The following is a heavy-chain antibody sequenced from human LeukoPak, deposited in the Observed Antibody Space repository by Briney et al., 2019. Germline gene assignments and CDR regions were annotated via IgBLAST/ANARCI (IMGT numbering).Heavy chain of an antibody. D-gene: IGHD3-9*01. Sequence: GASVKVSCKASGYTFTSYGISWVRQAPGQGLEWMGWISAYNGNTNYAQKLQGRVTMTTDTSTSTAYMELRSLRSDDTAVYYCARLVLRYFDWLKPNWFDPWGQGTLVTVSS. CDR2: ISAYNGNT. V-gene: IGHV1-18*01. J-gene: IGHJ5*02. CDR1: GYTFTSYG. CDR3: ARLVLRYFDWLKPNWFDP.